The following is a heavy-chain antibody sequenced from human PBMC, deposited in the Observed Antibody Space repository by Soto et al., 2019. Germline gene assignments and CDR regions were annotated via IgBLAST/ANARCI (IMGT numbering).Heavy chain of an antibody. CDR2: MNPNSGAT. CDR1: GYTFSSYD. D-gene: IGHD1-26*01. J-gene: IGHJ4*02. CDR3: ARGEWELTW. Sequence: QVQLVQSGAEVKKPGASVKVSCKASGYTFSSYDMNWVRQATGQGPEWMGWMNPNSGATGYAQKFQGRVTMTRDTSINPAYMELTSLTSEESAVYYCARGEWELTWWGQGTLVTVSS. V-gene: IGHV1-8*01.